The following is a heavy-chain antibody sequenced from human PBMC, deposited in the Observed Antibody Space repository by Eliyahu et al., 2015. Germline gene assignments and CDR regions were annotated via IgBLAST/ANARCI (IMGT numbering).Heavy chain of an antibody. CDR2: IRYDGSNK. CDR3: AKAGYSSSWYNY. J-gene: IGHJ4*02. CDR1: XFTFSSYG. Sequence: QVQLVESGGGVVQPGGSLXLPCAASXFTFSSYGMHWGRQAPGKGLEWVAFIRYDGSNKYYADSVKGRFTISRDNSKNTLYLQMNSLRAEDTAVYYCAKAGYSSSWYNYWGQGTLVTVSS. D-gene: IGHD6-13*01. V-gene: IGHV3-30*02.